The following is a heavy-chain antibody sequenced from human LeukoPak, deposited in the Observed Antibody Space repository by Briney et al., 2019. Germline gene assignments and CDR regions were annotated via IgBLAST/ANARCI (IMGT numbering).Heavy chain of an antibody. CDR1: GFTFSSYS. Sequence: GGSLRLSCAASGFTFSSYSMNWVRQAPGKGLEWVSSISSSSYIYYADSVKGRFTISRDNAKNSLYLQMNSLRAEDTAVYYCARDRRVLGAFDIWGQGTMVTVSS. CDR3: ARDRRVLGAFDI. CDR2: ISSSSYI. D-gene: IGHD3-16*01. V-gene: IGHV3-21*01. J-gene: IGHJ3*02.